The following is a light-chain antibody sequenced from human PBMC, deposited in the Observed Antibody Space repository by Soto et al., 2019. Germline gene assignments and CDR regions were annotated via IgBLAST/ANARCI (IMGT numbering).Light chain of an antibody. CDR1: QSISNY. CDR3: QQSYGTPLT. CDR2: AAS. J-gene: IGKJ4*01. Sequence: DIQMTQSPSSLSASVGDRVTITCRASQSISNYLSWYQRKPGKAPKLLFYAASGLQSGVPSRFSGSGSGTDFTLTISSLQPEDFATYYCQQSYGTPLTFGGGTKVDI. V-gene: IGKV1-39*01.